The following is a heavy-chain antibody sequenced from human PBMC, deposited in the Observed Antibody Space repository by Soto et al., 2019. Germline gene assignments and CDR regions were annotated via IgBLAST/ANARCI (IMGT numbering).Heavy chain of an antibody. Sequence: ASVKVSCKASGYTFTNFGISWVRQAPGQGLEWMGWISAYNGNTNYAQKLQGRVTMTTDTSTSTAYMELRSLRSDDTAVYYCAREEIRYSYGYYFDYWGQGTLVTVSS. CDR1: GYTFTNFG. J-gene: IGHJ4*02. D-gene: IGHD5-18*01. CDR2: ISAYNGNT. CDR3: AREEIRYSYGYYFDY. V-gene: IGHV1-18*01.